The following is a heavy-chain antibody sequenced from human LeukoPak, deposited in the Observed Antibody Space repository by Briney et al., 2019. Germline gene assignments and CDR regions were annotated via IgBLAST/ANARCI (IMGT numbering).Heavy chain of an antibody. Sequence: PGGSLRLSCAASGFSLSAYAMHCVRQAPGKGMEWVAVISYDGTNKNYADSVKSRFTISRDNSKNTLYLQMNSLRAEDTAVYYCARDQRSSSWYANWFDPWGQGTLVTVSS. D-gene: IGHD6-13*01. CDR3: ARDQRSSSWYANWFDP. V-gene: IGHV3-30*04. J-gene: IGHJ5*02. CDR2: ISYDGTNK. CDR1: GFSLSAYA.